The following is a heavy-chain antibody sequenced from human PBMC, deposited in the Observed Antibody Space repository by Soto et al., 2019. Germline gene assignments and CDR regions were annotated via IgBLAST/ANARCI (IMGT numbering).Heavy chain of an antibody. J-gene: IGHJ4*02. CDR1: GFTFSIYD. V-gene: IGHV3-23*01. CDR2: LNGDGSRT. CDR3: AKRSCSNGVCYPLDD. D-gene: IGHD2-8*01. Sequence: GGSLRLSCVGSGFTFSIYDLHWVRQPPGKGLEWVAALNGDGSRTYYTDSVEGRFTISRDNSKNTLFLQMGSLRVEDTAVYYCAKRSCSNGVCYPLDDSGRGTLVTVSS.